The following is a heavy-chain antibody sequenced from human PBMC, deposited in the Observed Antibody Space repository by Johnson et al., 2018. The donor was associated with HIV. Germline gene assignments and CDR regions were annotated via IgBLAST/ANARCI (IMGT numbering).Heavy chain of an antibody. V-gene: IGHV3-30-3*02. CDR2: ISYDGSNK. CDR3: AKSSGSSGAFDI. Sequence: QVQLVESGGGVVQPGRSLRLSCAASGFTFSSYAMHWVRQAPGKGLEWVAVISYDGSNKYYADSVKGRFTISRDNSKNMLYLQMNSLRAEDTAVYYCAKSSGSSGAFDIWGQGTMVTVSS. CDR1: GFTFSSYA. J-gene: IGHJ3*02. D-gene: IGHD2-15*01.